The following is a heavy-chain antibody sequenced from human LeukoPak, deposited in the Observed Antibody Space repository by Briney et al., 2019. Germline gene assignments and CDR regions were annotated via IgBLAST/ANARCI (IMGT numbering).Heavy chain of an antibody. V-gene: IGHV3-23*01. CDR2: ISGSGGIT. J-gene: IGHJ4*02. CDR3: AKAVLPRITMVQGDY. CDR1: GFTFSTYG. D-gene: IGHD3-10*01. Sequence: VTLRLSCTASGFTFSTYGMSCARQAPGKGLEWVSAISGSGGITYYADLVKCRFTISRDNSKNTLFLQMNSLRADDTAVYYCAKAVLPRITMVQGDYWGQGTLVTVSS.